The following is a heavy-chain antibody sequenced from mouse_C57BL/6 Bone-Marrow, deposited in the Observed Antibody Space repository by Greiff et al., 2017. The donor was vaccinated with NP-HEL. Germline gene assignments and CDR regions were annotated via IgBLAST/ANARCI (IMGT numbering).Heavy chain of an antibody. J-gene: IGHJ2*01. CDR3: AKTLRPYYFDY. D-gene: IGHD1-2*01. Sequence: EVMLVESGGGLVKPGGSLKLSCAASGFTLSDYGMHWVRPAPEKGLEWVAYISSGSSTIYYADTVKGRFTISRDNAKNTLFLQMTSLRSEDTAMYYCAKTLRPYYFDYWGQGTTLTVSS. V-gene: IGHV5-17*01. CDR1: GFTLSDYG. CDR2: ISSGSSTI.